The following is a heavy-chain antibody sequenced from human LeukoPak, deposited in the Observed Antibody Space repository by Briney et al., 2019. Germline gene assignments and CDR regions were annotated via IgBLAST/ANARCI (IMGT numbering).Heavy chain of an antibody. D-gene: IGHD2-15*01. J-gene: IGHJ5*02. CDR2: IYTSGST. Sequence: SETLSLTCTVSGGSISSYYWSWIRQPAGKGLEWIGRIYTSGSTNYNPSLKSRVTMSVDTSKNQFSLKLSSVTAADTAVYYCARGRGAGSSLNWFDPRGQGTLVTVSS. V-gene: IGHV4-4*07. CDR3: ARGRGAGSSLNWFDP. CDR1: GGSISSYY.